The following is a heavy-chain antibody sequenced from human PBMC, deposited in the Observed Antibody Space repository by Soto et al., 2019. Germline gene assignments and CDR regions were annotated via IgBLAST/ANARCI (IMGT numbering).Heavy chain of an antibody. D-gene: IGHD4-17*01. V-gene: IGHV4-34*01. CDR3: ARVGTVTTFWGYYYYYGMDV. Sequence: SETLSLTCAVYGGSFSGYYWSWIRQPPGKGLEWIGEINHSGSTNYNPSLKSRVTISVDTSKNQFSLKLSSVTAADTAVYYCARVGTVTTFWGYYYYYGMDVWGQGTTVTVSS. J-gene: IGHJ6*02. CDR1: GGSFSGYY. CDR2: INHSGST.